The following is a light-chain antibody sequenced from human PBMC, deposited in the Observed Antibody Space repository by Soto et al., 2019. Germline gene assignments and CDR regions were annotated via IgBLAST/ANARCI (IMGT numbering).Light chain of an antibody. CDR2: GAS. CDR1: QSISNNY. J-gene: IGKJ2*01. Sequence: EIVLTQSPGTLSLSPGERATLSCRASQSISNNYLACYQQKPGHAPRLLVYGASTRASDIEGRFSGSGSGTDFTLTISGLEPEDFAVYYCQQYGGSPQYTFGQGTKVDIK. V-gene: IGKV3-20*01. CDR3: QQYGGSPQYT.